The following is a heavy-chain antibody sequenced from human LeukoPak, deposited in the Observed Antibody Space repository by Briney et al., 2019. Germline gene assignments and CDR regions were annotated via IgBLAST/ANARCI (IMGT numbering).Heavy chain of an antibody. CDR1: GFTFSSYS. J-gene: IGHJ4*02. CDR2: ISSSSSYI. CDR3: AIGGVVIGLFDY. Sequence: PGGSLRLSCAASGFTFSSYSMNWVRQAPGKGPEWVSSISSSSSYIYYADSVKGRFTISRDNAKNSLYLQMNSLRAEDTAVYYCAIGGVVIGLFDYWGQGTLVTVSS. D-gene: IGHD3-3*01. V-gene: IGHV3-21*01.